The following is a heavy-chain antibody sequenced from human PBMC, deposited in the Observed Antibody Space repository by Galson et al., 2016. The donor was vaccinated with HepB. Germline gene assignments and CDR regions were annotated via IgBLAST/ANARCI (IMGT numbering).Heavy chain of an antibody. J-gene: IGHJ5*02. Sequence: SLRLSCAAFGFTFSTQSMNWVRQAPGKGLEWVASISSRSTYIHYADSVEGRFTISRDNAENSLYLEMSSLRVEDTAVYYCAREKGGSTMASHWFDPWGQGTLVAVSS. D-gene: IGHD4/OR15-4a*01. CDR1: GFTFSTQS. CDR3: AREKGGSTMASHWFDP. V-gene: IGHV3-21*01. CDR2: ISSRSTYI.